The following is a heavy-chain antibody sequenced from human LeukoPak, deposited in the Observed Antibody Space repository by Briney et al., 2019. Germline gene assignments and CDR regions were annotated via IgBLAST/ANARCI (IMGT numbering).Heavy chain of an antibody. CDR2: IYPGDSDT. Sequence: GESLKISCTGSGYSFTSRWIGWVRQMPGKGLEWMGTIYPGDSDTRYSPSFQGQVTISADRSISTAYLQWSSLKASDAAMYYCARDGGGSGFNAYDLWGQGTMVIVSS. CDR1: GYSFTSRW. V-gene: IGHV5-51*01. D-gene: IGHD3-10*01. J-gene: IGHJ3*01. CDR3: ARDGGGSGFNAYDL.